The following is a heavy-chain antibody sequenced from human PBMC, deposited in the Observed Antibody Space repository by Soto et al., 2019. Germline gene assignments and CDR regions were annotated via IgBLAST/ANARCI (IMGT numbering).Heavy chain of an antibody. D-gene: IGHD3-22*01. J-gene: IGHJ3*02. CDR1: GGSFRGYY. CDR2: IXHXGXX. V-gene: IGHV4-34*01. Sequence: LSLTCAVYGGSFRGYYWSWIRPPPGKGLEXIGEIXHXGXXXYXPXLXSXXXXSVDTSKNQFSLKLSSVTAADTAVYYCARFPVGIVVVITWGAFDIWGQGTTVTVSS. CDR3: ARFPVGIVVVITWGAFDI.